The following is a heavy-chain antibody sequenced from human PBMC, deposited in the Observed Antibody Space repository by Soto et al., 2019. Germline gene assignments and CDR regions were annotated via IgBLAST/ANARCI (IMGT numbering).Heavy chain of an antibody. Sequence: SETLSLTCTVSGGSISSSSYYWGWIRQPPGKGLEWIGSIYYSGSTYYNPSLKSRVTISVDTSKNQFSLKLSSVTAADTAVYYCARHAVGGWYGGYWGQGTLVTVSS. D-gene: IGHD6-19*01. CDR1: GGSISSSSYY. CDR3: ARHAVGGWYGGY. V-gene: IGHV4-39*01. J-gene: IGHJ4*02. CDR2: IYYSGST.